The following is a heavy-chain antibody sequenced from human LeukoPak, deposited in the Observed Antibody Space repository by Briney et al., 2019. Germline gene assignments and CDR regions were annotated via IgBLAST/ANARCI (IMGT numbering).Heavy chain of an antibody. V-gene: IGHV3-30*19. J-gene: IGHJ1*01. Sequence: GGSLRLSCAASGFTFTSYDMHWVRQAPGKGLEWVAVISYDGSNKYYADSVKGRFTISRDNSKNTLYLQMNSLRAEDTAVYYCARWPFQHWGQGTLVTVSS. CDR1: GFTFTSYD. CDR3: ARWPFQH. CDR2: ISYDGSNK. D-gene: IGHD5-12*01.